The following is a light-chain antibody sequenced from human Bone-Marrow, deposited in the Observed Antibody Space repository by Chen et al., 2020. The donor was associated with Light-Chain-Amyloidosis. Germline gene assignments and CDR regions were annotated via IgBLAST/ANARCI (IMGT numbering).Light chain of an antibody. Sequence: QSVLTQPPSASGTPGQRVTISCSGSSSNIGSNTVNWYQQLPGTAPKLLIYSNHQRPSGVPDRFSGSKSGTSASLAISGLQSEDEADYYCAAWDDSLNALVFGGGTKLTVL. CDR2: SNH. J-gene: IGLJ3*02. CDR3: AAWDDSLNALV. CDR1: SSNIGSNT. V-gene: IGLV1-44*01.